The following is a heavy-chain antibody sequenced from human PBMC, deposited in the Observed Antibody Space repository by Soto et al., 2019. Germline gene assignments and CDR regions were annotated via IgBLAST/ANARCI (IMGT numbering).Heavy chain of an antibody. J-gene: IGHJ3*02. V-gene: IGHV1-58*01. Sequence: SVKVSCKASGFTFTSSAVQWVRQARGQRLEWIGWIVVGSGNTNYAQKFQERVTITRDMSTSTAYMELSSLRSEDTAVYYCAAAWERGLGAFDIWGQGTMVTVSS. CDR3: AAAWERGLGAFDI. CDR1: GFTFTSSA. D-gene: IGHD1-1*01. CDR2: IVVGSGNT.